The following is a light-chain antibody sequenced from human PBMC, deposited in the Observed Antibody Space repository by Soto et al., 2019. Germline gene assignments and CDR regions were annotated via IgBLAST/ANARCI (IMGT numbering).Light chain of an antibody. V-gene: IGLV2-14*01. Sequence: QCVQTHPASVSGSPGHSITISCTGTSSDVGAYTSVSWYQQHPGKAPKLIIYEVSNRPPGVSTRFSGSKSASTASLTISGLHAEDEAHYYCSSYTSDNRDYVFGTGTKVTVL. CDR1: SSDVGAYTS. CDR2: EVS. CDR3: SSYTSDNRDYV. J-gene: IGLJ1*01.